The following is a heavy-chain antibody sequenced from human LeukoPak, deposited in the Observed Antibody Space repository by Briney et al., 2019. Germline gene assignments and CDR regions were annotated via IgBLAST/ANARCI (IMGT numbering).Heavy chain of an antibody. Sequence: GSVRVSCTASGYTFTGYYMHWVRQAPGQGLEWVGLIKPNSSGKNYAQTFQGRVTMTRDTSKSTAYMEMSRLRSEDTAVYYCGVQSGQADDYWGRRTLVTV. V-gene: IGHV1-2*02. J-gene: IGHJ4*02. D-gene: IGHD1-1*01. CDR2: IKPNSSGK. CDR1: GYTFTGYY. CDR3: GVQSGQADDY.